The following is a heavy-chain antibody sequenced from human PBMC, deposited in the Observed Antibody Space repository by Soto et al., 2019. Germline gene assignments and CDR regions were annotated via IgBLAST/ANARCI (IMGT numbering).Heavy chain of an antibody. CDR2: IRSKAYGGTT. CDR3: TRDRSAGSDLPNYSQRTYYFDY. D-gene: IGHD2-21*02. J-gene: IGHJ4*02. Sequence: GGSLRLSCTASGFTFGDYAMSWFRQAPGKGLEWVGFIRSKAYGGTTEYAASVKGRFTISRDDSKSIAYLQMNSLKTEDTAVYYCTRDRSAGSDLPNYSQRTYYFDYWGQGTLVTVSS. CDR1: GFTFGDYA. V-gene: IGHV3-49*03.